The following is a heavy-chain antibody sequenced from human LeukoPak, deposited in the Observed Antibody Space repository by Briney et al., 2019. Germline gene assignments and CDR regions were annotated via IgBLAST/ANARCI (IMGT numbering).Heavy chain of an antibody. J-gene: IGHJ3*02. CDR3: ARDRVTKIVVVGKDAFDI. V-gene: IGHV1-18*01. CDR2: ISAYNGNT. CDR1: GYTFTSYG. Sequence: ASVKVSCKASGYTFTSYGISWVRQAPGQGLEWMGWISAYNGNTNYAQKLQGRVTMTSDTSTSTAYMELRSLRSDDTAVYYCARDRVTKIVVVGKDAFDIWGQGTMVTVSS. D-gene: IGHD3-22*01.